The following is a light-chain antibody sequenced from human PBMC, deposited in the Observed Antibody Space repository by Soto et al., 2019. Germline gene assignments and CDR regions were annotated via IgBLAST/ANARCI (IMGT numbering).Light chain of an antibody. V-gene: IGLV2-11*01. CDR1: SRDVGGDNF. CDR2: RVS. CDR3: CSYSGSYTSPYV. Sequence: QSALTQPRSVSGSPGQSVTISCTGTSRDVGGDNFVSWYQHHPGKAPKLMIFRVSKRPSDVPDRFSGSRSGNTASLTISGLQTEDEADYYCCSYSGSYTSPYVFGSGTKLTVL. J-gene: IGLJ1*01.